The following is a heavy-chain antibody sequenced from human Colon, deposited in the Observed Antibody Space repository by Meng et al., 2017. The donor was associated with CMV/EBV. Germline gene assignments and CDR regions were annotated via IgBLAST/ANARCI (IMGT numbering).Heavy chain of an antibody. CDR3: GTFGGDFDY. D-gene: IGHD3-3*01. CDR2: INPYSGDT. J-gene: IGHJ4*02. CDR1: GYTFTGYL. Sequence: QVHPVQSGAEMREPGASVKVSCKASGYTFTGYLIHWVRQAPGQGLEWMGWINPYSGDTIYAQKFEVGVTMTRDASITTAYLELSSLKSDDTAVYYCGTFGGDFDYWGQGTLVTVSS. V-gene: IGHV1-2*02.